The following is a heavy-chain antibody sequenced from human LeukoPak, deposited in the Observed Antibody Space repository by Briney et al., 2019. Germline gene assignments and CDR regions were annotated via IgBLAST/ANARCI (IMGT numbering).Heavy chain of an antibody. CDR1: GGSISSGGYY. Sequence: SDTLSLTCTVSGGSISSGGYYWSWIRQHPGTGLEWIGYIYYSGSTYYNPSLKSRVTISVDTSKNQFSLKLSSVTAADTAVYYGASNDSSGDPRVFQHWGQGTLVTVSS. D-gene: IGHD3-22*01. V-gene: IGHV4-31*03. J-gene: IGHJ1*01. CDR2: IYYSGST. CDR3: ASNDSSGDPRVFQH.